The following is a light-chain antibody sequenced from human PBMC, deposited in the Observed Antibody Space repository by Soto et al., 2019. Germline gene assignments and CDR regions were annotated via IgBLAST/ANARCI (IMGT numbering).Light chain of an antibody. J-gene: IGKJ1*01. Sequence: DIQMTQSPSSLSASVGDRVTITCRASQSISNYLNWFQQRPGKAPKLLISIASTSQSGVPSRFRGGGSGTDFTLTITNLQPEDLATYYCQQSYTTPRTFGQGTKVEIK. CDR3: QQSYTTPRT. CDR1: QSISNY. CDR2: IAS. V-gene: IGKV1-39*01.